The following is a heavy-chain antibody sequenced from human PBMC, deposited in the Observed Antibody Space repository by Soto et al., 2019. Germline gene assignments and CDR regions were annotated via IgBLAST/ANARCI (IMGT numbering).Heavy chain of an antibody. D-gene: IGHD3-10*01. J-gene: IGHJ6*02. CDR2: IIPVFAST. V-gene: IGHV1-69*13. CDR1: GGSFQTYA. Sequence: GVSVKVCWKACGGSFQTYAWTWVRQAPGQGLEWMGGIIPVFASTTPAQKFQGRVTITADESTNTVYMQLSSLRSEDTAVYYCARVRTGVYGSGRTSPRFSCGMNVWGPGTPV. CDR3: ARVRTGVYGSGRTSPRFSCGMNV.